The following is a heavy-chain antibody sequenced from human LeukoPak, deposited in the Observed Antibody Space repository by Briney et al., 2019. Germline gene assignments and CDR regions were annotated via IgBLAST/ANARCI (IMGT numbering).Heavy chain of an antibody. CDR3: AKVGPMVRGVIDY. V-gene: IGHV3-23*01. J-gene: IGHJ4*02. Sequence: GGSLRLSCAASGFTFDDYGMSWVRQAPGKGLEWVSAISGSGGSTYYADSVKGRFTISRDNSKNTLYLQMNSLRAEDTAVYYCAKVGPMVRGVIDYWGQGTLVTVSS. D-gene: IGHD3-10*01. CDR2: ISGSGGST. CDR1: GFTFDDYG.